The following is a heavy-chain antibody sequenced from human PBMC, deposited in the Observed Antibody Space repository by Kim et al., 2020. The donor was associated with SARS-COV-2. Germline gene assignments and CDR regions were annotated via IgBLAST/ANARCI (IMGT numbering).Heavy chain of an antibody. D-gene: IGHD6-6*01. J-gene: IGHJ4*02. Sequence: ASVKVSCKASGYSFTNYAMHWVRQAPGQRLEWMGWFNAGNGNTKYSQKFQGRVTITRDTSATTAYMELSSLRSEDTAVYYCARGASSNDYWGQGTLVTVSS. CDR2: FNAGNGNT. CDR3: ARGASSNDY. CDR1: GYSFTNYA. V-gene: IGHV1-3*01.